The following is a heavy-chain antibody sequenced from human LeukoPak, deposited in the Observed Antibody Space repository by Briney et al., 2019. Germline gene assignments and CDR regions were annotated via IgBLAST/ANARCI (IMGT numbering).Heavy chain of an antibody. Sequence: GAPVKVSCKASGYTFTSYAMHWVRQAPGQRLEWMGWINAGNGNTKYSQKFQGRVTITRDTSASTAYMELSSLRSEDTAVYYCARAGYDFWSDYPSAMDVWGQGTTVTVSS. CDR1: GYTFTSYA. D-gene: IGHD3-3*01. J-gene: IGHJ6*02. CDR3: ARAGYDFWSDYPSAMDV. V-gene: IGHV1-3*01. CDR2: INAGNGNT.